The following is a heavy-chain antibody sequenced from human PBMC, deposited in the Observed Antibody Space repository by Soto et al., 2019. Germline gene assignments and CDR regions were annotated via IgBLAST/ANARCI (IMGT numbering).Heavy chain of an antibody. Sequence: GGSLRLSCAASGFTFSSYSMNWVRQAPGKGLEWVSSISSSSSYIYYADSVKGRFTISRDNAKNSLYLQMTSLRAEDTAVYYCARDGAPVDTAMNNWGQGTLVTVSS. CDR2: ISSSSSYI. D-gene: IGHD5-18*01. J-gene: IGHJ4*02. CDR3: ARDGAPVDTAMNN. V-gene: IGHV3-21*01. CDR1: GFTFSSYS.